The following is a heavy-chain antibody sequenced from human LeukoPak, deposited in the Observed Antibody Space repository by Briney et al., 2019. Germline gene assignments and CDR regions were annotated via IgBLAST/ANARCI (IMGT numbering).Heavy chain of an antibody. J-gene: IGHJ5*02. D-gene: IGHD6-13*01. CDR1: GGSFSGYY. CDR3: ARSMYSSSWYVVWFDP. CDR2: INHSGST. Sequence: SETLSLTCAVYGGSFSGYYWSWIRQPPGKGLEWIGEINHSGSTNYNPSLKSRVTISVDTSKNQFSLKLSSVTAADTAVYYCARSMYSSSWYVVWFDPWGQGTLVTVSS. V-gene: IGHV4-34*01.